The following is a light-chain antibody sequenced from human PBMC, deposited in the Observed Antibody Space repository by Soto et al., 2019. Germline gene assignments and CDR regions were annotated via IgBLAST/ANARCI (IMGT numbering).Light chain of an antibody. CDR3: QQYNNWPLWT. CDR2: DAS. V-gene: IGKV3-15*01. Sequence: EVVMTLSLAALSVSPGERATLSCRASQSVRSNLAWYQQRPGQAPMLLIYDASTRATGLPARFNGSGSGTEFTLTVSSLQSEDFAVYYCQQYNNWPLWTSGQGTNVDNK. J-gene: IGKJ1*01. CDR1: QSVRSN.